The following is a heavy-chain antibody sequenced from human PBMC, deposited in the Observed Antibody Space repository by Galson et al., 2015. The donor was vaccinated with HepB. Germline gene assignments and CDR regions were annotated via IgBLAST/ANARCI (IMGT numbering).Heavy chain of an antibody. CDR1: GFTFSSYG. Sequence: SLRLSCAASGFTFSSYGMHWVRQAPGKGLDWVAAISYDGSKKHYADSVKGRFTISRDNSKNTLYLQMNSLRAEDTAVYSCAKGGYCSTTSCYYDYWGQGTLVTVSS. J-gene: IGHJ4*02. D-gene: IGHD2-2*03. CDR3: AKGGYCSTTSCYYDY. CDR2: ISYDGSKK. V-gene: IGHV3-30*18.